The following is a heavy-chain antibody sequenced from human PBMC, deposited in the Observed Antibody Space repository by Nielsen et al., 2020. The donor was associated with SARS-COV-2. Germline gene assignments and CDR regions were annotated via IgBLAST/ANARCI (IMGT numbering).Heavy chain of an antibody. J-gene: IGHJ4*02. CDR2: IRSKVNSYAT. CDR1: GFTFSGSA. V-gene: IGHV3-73*01. Sequence: GESLKISCAASGFTFSGSAMHWVRQASGKGLEWVGRIRSKVNSYATAYAASVKGRFTISRDDSKNTAYLQMNSLNTEDTAVYYCTRRYDSGTYYTLDYWGQGTLVTVSS. D-gene: IGHD3-10*01. CDR3: TRRYDSGTYYTLDY.